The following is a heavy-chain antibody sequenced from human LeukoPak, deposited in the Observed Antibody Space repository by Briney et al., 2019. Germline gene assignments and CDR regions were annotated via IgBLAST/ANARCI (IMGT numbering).Heavy chain of an antibody. CDR3: ARGHSVQDYHYGVDV. CDR1: GFTFTSYW. CDR2: IKADGSEK. J-gene: IGHJ6*02. D-gene: IGHD5-18*01. Sequence: GGSLRLSCEASGFTFTSYWMSWVRQAPGKGLEWVANIKADGSEKYYVDSVKGRFTISRDNSKNMLYLQMGSLRAEDMGVYYCARGHSVQDYHYGVDVWGQGTTVTVSS. V-gene: IGHV3-7*02.